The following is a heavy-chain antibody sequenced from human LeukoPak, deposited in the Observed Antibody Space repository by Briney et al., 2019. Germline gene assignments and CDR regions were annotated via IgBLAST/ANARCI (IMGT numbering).Heavy chain of an antibody. Sequence: GGSLRLSCAASGFTFSDYYMSWIRQAPGKGLEWVSYISSSGSTIYYADSVKGRFTISRDNSKNTLYLQMNSLRAEDTAVYYCARGPTVYYYDSSVTWGQGTLVTVSS. CDR1: GFTFSDYY. J-gene: IGHJ5*02. D-gene: IGHD3-22*01. CDR2: ISSSGSTI. V-gene: IGHV3-11*01. CDR3: ARGPTVYYYDSSVT.